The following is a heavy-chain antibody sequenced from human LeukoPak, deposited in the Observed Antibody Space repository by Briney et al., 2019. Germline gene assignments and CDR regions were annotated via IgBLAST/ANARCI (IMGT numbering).Heavy chain of an antibody. V-gene: IGHV3-20*04. Sequence: GGSLRLSRAASGFTFDDYGMSWVRQAPGKGLEWVSGINWNGGSTGYADSVKGRFTISRDNAKNSLYLQMNSLRAEDTALYYCARGGRYYYDSSGYHAADYWGQGTLVTVSS. J-gene: IGHJ4*02. CDR2: INWNGGST. CDR3: ARGGRYYYDSSGYHAADY. CDR1: GFTFDDYG. D-gene: IGHD3-22*01.